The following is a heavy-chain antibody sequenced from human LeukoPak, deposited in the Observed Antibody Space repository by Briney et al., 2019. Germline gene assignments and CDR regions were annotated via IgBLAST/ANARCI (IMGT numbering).Heavy chain of an antibody. D-gene: IGHD4-17*01. CDR2: IYPGDSDT. CDR3: ARLSTVTSGYYFDY. J-gene: IGHJ4*02. CDR1: GYRFTNYW. Sequence: GESLKISCTGSGYRFTNYWIAWVRQMPGKGLEWVGTIYPGDSDTRNSPSFQGQVTFSADKSTSTAFLQWSSLQASGTAMHYCARLSTVTSGYYFDYWGQGTLVTVPS. V-gene: IGHV5-51*01.